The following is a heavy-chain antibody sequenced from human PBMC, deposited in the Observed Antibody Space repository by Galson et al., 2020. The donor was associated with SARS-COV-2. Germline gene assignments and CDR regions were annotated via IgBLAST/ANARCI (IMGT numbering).Heavy chain of an antibody. CDR1: YGPISDFY. Sequence: SPTLSLTCSVSYGPISDFYWSWIRQPPGKGLAWIGYILYSGTTYYNPSLKSRVTMSVDTSKNQFSLKMRSVTASDTAVYYCARGGDTVTTDWFDPWGQGILVTVSS. V-gene: IGHV4-59*01. D-gene: IGHD4-17*01. CDR3: ARGGDTVTTDWFDP. CDR2: ILYSGTT. J-gene: IGHJ5*02.